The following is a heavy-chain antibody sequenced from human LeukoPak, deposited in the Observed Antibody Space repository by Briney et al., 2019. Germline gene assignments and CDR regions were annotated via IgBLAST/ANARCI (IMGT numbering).Heavy chain of an antibody. CDR3: AREGSSGYYLQYFDY. Sequence: SQTLSLTCTVSGYSISSGYYWAWIRQPPGKGLEWIWSIYHSGSTYYNPSLKSRVTISVDTSKNQFSLKLSSVTAADTAVYYCAREGSSGYYLQYFDYWGQGTLVTVSS. V-gene: IGHV4-38-2*02. CDR1: GYSISSGYY. CDR2: IYHSGST. D-gene: IGHD3-22*01. J-gene: IGHJ4*02.